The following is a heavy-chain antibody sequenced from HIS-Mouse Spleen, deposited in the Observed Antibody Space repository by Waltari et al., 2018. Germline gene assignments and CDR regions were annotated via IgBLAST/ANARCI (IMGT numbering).Heavy chain of an antibody. CDR1: GFTCRSYG. CDR2: ISYDGSNK. J-gene: IGHJ3*01. D-gene: IGHD1-26*01. CDR3: VVSGS. V-gene: IGHV3-30*03. Sequence: QVQLVESGGGVVQPGRSLRLSCAAPGFTCRSYGMHWVRQAPGKGLEWVAVISYDGSNKYYADSVKGRFTISRDNSKNTLYLQMNSLRAEDTAVYYCVVSGSWGQGTMVTVSS.